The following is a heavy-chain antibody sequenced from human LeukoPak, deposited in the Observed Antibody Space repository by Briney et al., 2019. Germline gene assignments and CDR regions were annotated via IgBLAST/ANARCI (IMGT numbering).Heavy chain of an antibody. V-gene: IGHV1-2*02. CDR1: GCTFSIYY. CDR3: ARNPPYCTSTSCYNDY. D-gene: IGHD2-2*02. J-gene: IGHJ4*02. Sequence: ASVKVSCKASGCTFSIYYMHWVRQAPGQGLEWMGWINPNGGATSYAQRFQGRVTMTRDTSISTAYMELSGLTSDDTAVYYCARNPPYCTSTSCYNDYWGQGTLVTVSS. CDR2: INPNGGAT.